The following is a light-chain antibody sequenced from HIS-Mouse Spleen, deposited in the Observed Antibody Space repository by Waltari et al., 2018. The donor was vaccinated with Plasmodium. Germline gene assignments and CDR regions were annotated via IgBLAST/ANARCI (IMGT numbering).Light chain of an antibody. J-gene: IGLJ1*01. V-gene: IGLV2-11*01. Sequence: QSALTQPRSVSGSPGQSVTISCTGTSSDVGGYNYVSWFQQHPGKAPKRMIYDVIKRPPRVPDRFSGAKSGNTASLTISGRQAEDEADYYCCSYAGSYTYVFGTGTKVTVL. CDR3: CSYAGSYTYV. CDR2: DVI. CDR1: SSDVGGYNY.